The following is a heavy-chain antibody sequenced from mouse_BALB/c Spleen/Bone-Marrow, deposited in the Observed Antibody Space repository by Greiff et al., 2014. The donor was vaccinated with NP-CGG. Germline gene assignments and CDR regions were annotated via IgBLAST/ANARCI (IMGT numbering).Heavy chain of an antibody. CDR2: IDPANGNT. CDR1: GFNIKDTY. J-gene: IGHJ4*01. CDR3: AIYYGNYYAMDY. D-gene: IGHD2-1*01. Sequence: VQLQQSGAELVKPGASVKLSCTASGFNIKDTYMHWVKQRPEQGLEWIGRIDPANGNTKCDPKFQGKATITADTSSNTAYLQLSSLTSEDTAVYYCAIYYGNYYAMDYWGQGTSVTVSS. V-gene: IGHV14-3*02.